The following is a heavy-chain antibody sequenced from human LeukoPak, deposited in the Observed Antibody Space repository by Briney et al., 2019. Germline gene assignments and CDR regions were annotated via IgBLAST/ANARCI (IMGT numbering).Heavy chain of an antibody. V-gene: IGHV3-23*01. J-gene: IGHJ4*02. D-gene: IGHD3-3*01. CDR3: AKGAYYAD. CDR1: GFTFSNSG. Sequence: GGSLRLSCAASGFTFSNSGMNWVRQAPGKGLEWVSTISASGDRTYHADSVKGRFTSSRDNSKNTLYLQMNSLRAEDTAVYYCAKGAYYADWGQGTLVTVSS. CDR2: ISASGDRT.